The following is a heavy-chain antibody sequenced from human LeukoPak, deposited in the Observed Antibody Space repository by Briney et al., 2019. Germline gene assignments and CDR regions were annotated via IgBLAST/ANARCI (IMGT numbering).Heavy chain of an antibody. CDR3: ARKSAIRRTSEFDY. D-gene: IGHD2-2*01. CDR1: EYTLTGYY. J-gene: IGHJ4*02. CDR2: INPNSGGT. Sequence: ASVKVSCKASEYTLTGYYMNWVRQAPGQGLEWMGWINPNSGGTNYAQKFQGRVTMTSDTSISTAYMELSSLRSDDTAVYYCARKSAIRRTSEFDYWGQGTLVTVSS. V-gene: IGHV1-2*02.